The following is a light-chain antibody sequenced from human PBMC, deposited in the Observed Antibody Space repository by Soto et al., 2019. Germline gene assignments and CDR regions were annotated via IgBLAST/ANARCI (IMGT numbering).Light chain of an antibody. CDR2: GAS. V-gene: IGKV1-39*01. CDR3: QQTYSLPWT. Sequence: DIQMTQSPSSLSASVGDRVTITCRASQSISAHLNWYQQKPGKAPDLLIYGASSLHSGVPSRFSGGGSETVFTLTISHLQPVDFATYYCQQTYSLPWTFGQGTKVEIK. CDR1: QSISAH. J-gene: IGKJ1*01.